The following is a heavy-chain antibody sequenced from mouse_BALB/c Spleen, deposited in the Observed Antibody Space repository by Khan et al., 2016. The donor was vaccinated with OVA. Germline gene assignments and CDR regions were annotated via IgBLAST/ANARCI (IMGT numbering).Heavy chain of an antibody. CDR2: ISSGGHYT. CDR1: GFTFSTYG. Sequence: EVELVESGGDLVKPGGSLKLSCAASGFTFSTYGMSWVRQTPDMRLEWVATISSGGHYTYYPDSVKGGFTISRDNAKNTLYLQMNSLKSEDTVIYYCARLAYYYNSEGFAYWGQGTLVTVSA. D-gene: IGHD1-1*02. J-gene: IGHJ3*01. V-gene: IGHV5-6*01. CDR3: ARLAYYYNSEGFAY.